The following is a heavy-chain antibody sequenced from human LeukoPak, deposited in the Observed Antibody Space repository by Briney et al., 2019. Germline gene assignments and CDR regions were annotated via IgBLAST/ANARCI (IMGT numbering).Heavy chain of an antibody. Sequence: PSRSLRLSCAASGFTFDDYAMHWVRQAPGKGLEWVSGVSWNSGSIGYADSVKGRFTISRDNAKNSLYLQMNSLRAEDTAVYYCAKDLLVFCGGDCYGSDSWGQGTLVTVSS. J-gene: IGHJ4*02. D-gene: IGHD2-21*02. CDR1: GFTFDDYA. CDR2: VSWNSGSI. V-gene: IGHV3-9*01. CDR3: AKDLLVFCGGDCYGSDS.